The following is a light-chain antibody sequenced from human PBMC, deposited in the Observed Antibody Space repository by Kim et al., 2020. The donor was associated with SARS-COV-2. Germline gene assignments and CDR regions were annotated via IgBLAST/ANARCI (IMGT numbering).Light chain of an antibody. V-gene: IGKV1-5*03. CDR2: KAS. CDR3: QQYNSYLT. CDR1: QSISSW. Sequence: IQMTQSPSTLSASVGDRVTITCRASQSISSWVAWYQQKPGKAPKLLIYKASTLESGVPSRFSGSGSGTEFTLTISSLQPDDFASYYCQQYNSYLTFGQGTKVEI. J-gene: IGKJ2*01.